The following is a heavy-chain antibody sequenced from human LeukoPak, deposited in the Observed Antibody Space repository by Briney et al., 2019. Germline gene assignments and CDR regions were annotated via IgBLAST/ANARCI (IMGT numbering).Heavy chain of an antibody. CDR3: ARDHYHDSSGYIPAGDTFDI. J-gene: IGHJ3*02. CDR1: GFTFSSYW. V-gene: IGHV3-7*01. Sequence: GGSLRLSCEASGFTFSSYWMSWVRQAPGKGLEWVANIKQDEGEKYYVDSVKGRFTISRDNAKNSLYLQMNSLRAEDTAVYYCARDHYHDSSGYIPAGDTFDIWGQGTMVTVSS. D-gene: IGHD3-22*01. CDR2: IKQDEGEK.